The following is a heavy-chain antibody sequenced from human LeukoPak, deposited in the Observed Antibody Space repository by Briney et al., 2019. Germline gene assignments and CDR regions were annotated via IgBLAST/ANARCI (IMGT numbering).Heavy chain of an antibody. D-gene: IGHD5-18*01. CDR3: ARVPRGYSYGHFDY. Sequence: GTSLRLSCVVSGFPFDTYGMHWIRQTPGKGLEWLTLISHHGNNKYYADSVKGRFTISRDNAKNSLYLQMNSLRAEDTAVYYCARVPRGYSYGHFDYWGQGTLVTVSS. CDR2: ISHHGNNK. CDR1: GFPFDTYG. V-gene: IGHV3-30-3*01. J-gene: IGHJ4*02.